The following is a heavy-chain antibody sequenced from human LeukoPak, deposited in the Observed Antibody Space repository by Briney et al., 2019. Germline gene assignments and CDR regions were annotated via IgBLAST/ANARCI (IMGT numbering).Heavy chain of an antibody. CDR2: INIDGSST. Sequence: GGSLRLSCAASGFTFSNYWMHWVRQAPGKGLVWVSRINIDGSSTNNADSVKGRFTISRDNAKNTLYLQMNSLRAEDTAVYYCARTSAPGDFQHWGQGTLVTVSS. J-gene: IGHJ1*01. D-gene: IGHD1-1*01. CDR1: GFTFSNYW. CDR3: ARTSAPGDFQH. V-gene: IGHV3-74*01.